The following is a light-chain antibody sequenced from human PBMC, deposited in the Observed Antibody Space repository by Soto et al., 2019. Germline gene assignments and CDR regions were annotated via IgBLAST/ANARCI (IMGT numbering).Light chain of an antibody. V-gene: IGKV3-15*01. J-gene: IGKJ4*01. Sequence: EIVMTQSPATLSLSPGERATLSCMASESVSNNLAWYQQKAGQAPRLLIYGASTRATGIPSRFSGSGSGTEFTLTISSLQPEDVATYYCQNYNSVPLTLGGGTKVDIK. CDR1: ESVSNN. CDR2: GAS. CDR3: QNYNSVPLT.